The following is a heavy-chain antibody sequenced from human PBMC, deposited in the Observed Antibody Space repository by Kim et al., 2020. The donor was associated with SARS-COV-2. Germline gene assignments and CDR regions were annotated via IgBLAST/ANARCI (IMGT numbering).Heavy chain of an antibody. Sequence: SETLSLTCTVSGGSISSGGYYWSWIRQHPGKGLEWIGYIYYSGSTYYNPSLKSRVTISVDTSKNQFSLKLSSVTAADTAVYYCARGFHLNYERVFDPWGQGTLVTVSS. D-gene: IGHD1-7*01. CDR1: GGSISSGGYY. CDR3: ARGFHLNYERVFDP. V-gene: IGHV4-31*03. CDR2: IYYSGST. J-gene: IGHJ5*02.